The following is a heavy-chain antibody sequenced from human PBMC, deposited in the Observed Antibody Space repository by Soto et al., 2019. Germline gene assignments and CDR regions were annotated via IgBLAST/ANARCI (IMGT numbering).Heavy chain of an antibody. CDR3: AKAFVGATTYYYGMDV. CDR1: GFIFSSYA. Sequence: GGSLRLSCAASGFIFSSYAMSRGRQAPGKGLEWVSAISGSGGSTYYADSVKGRFTTSRDNSKNTLSLQMNSLRTEDTAVFYCAKAFVGATTYYYGMDVWGQGTTVTVSS. CDR2: ISGSGGST. D-gene: IGHD1-26*01. V-gene: IGHV3-23*01. J-gene: IGHJ6*02.